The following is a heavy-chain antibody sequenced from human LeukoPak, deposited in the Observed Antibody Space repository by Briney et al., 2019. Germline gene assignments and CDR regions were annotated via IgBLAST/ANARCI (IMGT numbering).Heavy chain of an antibody. CDR1: GGSISSYY. CDR2: IYYSGST. V-gene: IGHV4-59*01. CDR3: AREVSVGLGYCSGGSCPNWFDP. D-gene: IGHD2-15*01. Sequence: PSETLSLTCTVSGGSISSYYWSWIRQPPGKGLEWIGYIYYSGSTNYNPSLKSRVTISVDTSKNQFSLKLSSVTAADTAVYYCAREVSVGLGYCSGGSCPNWFDPWGQGTLVTVSS. J-gene: IGHJ5*02.